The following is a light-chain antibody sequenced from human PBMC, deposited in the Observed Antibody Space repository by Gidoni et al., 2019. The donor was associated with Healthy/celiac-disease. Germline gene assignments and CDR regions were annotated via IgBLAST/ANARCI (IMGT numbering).Light chain of an antibody. J-gene: IGKJ1*01. CDR1: QSISSW. V-gene: IGKV1-5*03. CDR2: KAS. CDR3: QQYNSYCT. Sequence: DIQMTQSPSTLSASVGDSVTITCRASQSISSWLAWYQQKPGKAPKLLIYKASSVESGVPSRFSGSGAATEFTLTISSLQPDDFATYYCQQYNSYCTFGQGTKVEIK.